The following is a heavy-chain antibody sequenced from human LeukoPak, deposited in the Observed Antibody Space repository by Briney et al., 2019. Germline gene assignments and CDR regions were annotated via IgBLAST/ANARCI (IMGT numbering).Heavy chain of an antibody. Sequence: GGSLRLSCAASGFTFSNYWMNWVRHAPGKGLEWVSGISWNSGSIGYADSVKGRFTISRDNSQNTVYLQMNSLRPEDSAMYYCARDTYYYYDSSGQTDYWGQGTLVTVSS. CDR1: GFTFSNYW. D-gene: IGHD3-22*01. CDR3: ARDTYYYYDSSGQTDY. V-gene: IGHV3-9*01. J-gene: IGHJ4*02. CDR2: ISWNSGSI.